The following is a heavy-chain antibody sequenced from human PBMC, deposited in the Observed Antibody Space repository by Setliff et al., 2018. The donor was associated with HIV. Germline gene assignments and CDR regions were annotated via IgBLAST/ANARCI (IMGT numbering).Heavy chain of an antibody. CDR1: GYTFTDYN. V-gene: IGHV1-2*02. J-gene: IGHJ4*01. D-gene: IGHD3-16*01. CDR3: AAGPFSWGQYF. CDR2: INVNNDGT. Sequence: GASVKVSCKASGYTFTDYNIHWVRQAPGQGLEWMGWINVNNDGTNYAQKFQGRLTLSADMSTNTGYMELDNLKSEDTAMYFCAAGPFSWGQYFWGRGTLVTVSS.